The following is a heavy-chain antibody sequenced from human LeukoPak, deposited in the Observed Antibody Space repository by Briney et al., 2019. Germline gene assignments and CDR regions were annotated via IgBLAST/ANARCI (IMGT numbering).Heavy chain of an antibody. Sequence: GSLRLSCAASGFTFSSYAMSWIRQPPGKGLEWIGEINHSGSTNYNPSLKSRVTISVDTSKNQFSLKLSSVTAADTAVYYCARGRKAARPPLDYWGQGTLVTVSS. D-gene: IGHD6-6*01. CDR1: GFTFSSYA. CDR2: INHSGST. J-gene: IGHJ4*02. V-gene: IGHV4-34*01. CDR3: ARGRKAARPPLDY.